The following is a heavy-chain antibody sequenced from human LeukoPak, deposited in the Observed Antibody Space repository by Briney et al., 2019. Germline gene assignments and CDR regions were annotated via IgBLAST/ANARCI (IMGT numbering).Heavy chain of an antibody. CDR2: ISVDGETT. D-gene: IGHD6-19*01. V-gene: IGHV3-23*01. CDR3: SQRYSSGWYPS. Sequence: GSLRLSCAVSGFSVSSFGMSWVRQAPGKGLEWISAISVDGETTWYADSVKGRFIISRDNSKNTLYLRLSSLRAEDTAVYYCSQRYSSGWYPSWRQGSLVSVSP. CDR1: GFSVSSFG. J-gene: IGHJ5*02.